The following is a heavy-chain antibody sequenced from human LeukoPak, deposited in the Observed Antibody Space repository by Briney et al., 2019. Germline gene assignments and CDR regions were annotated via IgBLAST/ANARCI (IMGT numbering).Heavy chain of an antibody. CDR3: AITYCSSTSCLQSDAFDI. D-gene: IGHD2-2*01. CDR2: INHSGST. V-gene: IGHV4-34*01. CDR1: GGSFSGYY. Sequence: SETLSLTCAVYGGSFSGYYWSWIRQPPGKGLEWIGEINHSGSTNYNPSLKSRVTISVDTSKNQFSLKLSSVTAADTAVYYCAITYCSSTSCLQSDAFDIWGQGTMVTVSS. J-gene: IGHJ3*02.